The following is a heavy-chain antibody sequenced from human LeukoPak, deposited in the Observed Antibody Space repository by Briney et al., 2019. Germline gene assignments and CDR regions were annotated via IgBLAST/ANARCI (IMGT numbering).Heavy chain of an antibody. D-gene: IGHD2-2*01. CDR3: ARAPTVLVGYCSSSSCQADY. Sequence: GRSLRLSCAASGFTFSSYAMHWVRQAPGKGLEWVAVISYDGSNKYYADSVKGRFTISRDNAENSLYLQMNSLRVEDTAVYYCARAPTVLVGYCSSSSCQADYWGQGTLVTVSS. CDR1: GFTFSSYA. V-gene: IGHV3-30-3*01. CDR2: ISYDGSNK. J-gene: IGHJ4*02.